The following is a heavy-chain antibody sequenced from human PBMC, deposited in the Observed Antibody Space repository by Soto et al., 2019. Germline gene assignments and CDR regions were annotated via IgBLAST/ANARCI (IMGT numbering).Heavy chain of an antibody. D-gene: IGHD6-6*01. J-gene: IGHJ2*01. Sequence: QVQLQESGPGLVKPSGTLSLTCAVSGVSISRTNWWSWVRQPPGKGLEWIGETYHSGSGNYNPSLKSRXIIXLXKSKNHFSLNLSSVTAADTAVYYCVSYSCSFWYFDLWGRGTLVTVSS. V-gene: IGHV4-4*02. CDR2: TYHSGSG. CDR1: GVSISRTNW. CDR3: VSYSCSFWYFDL.